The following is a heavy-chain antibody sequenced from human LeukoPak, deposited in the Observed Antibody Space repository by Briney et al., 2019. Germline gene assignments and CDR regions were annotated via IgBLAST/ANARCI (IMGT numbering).Heavy chain of an antibody. CDR1: GFTFSRYS. CDR3: ARDARDYVHDY. CDR2: ISSDTSTI. D-gene: IGHD4-17*01. V-gene: IGHV3-48*01. J-gene: IGHJ4*02. Sequence: GGSLRPSCAASGFTFSRYSMTWVRQAPGKGLEWVSYISSDTSTIYYADSVEGRFTISKDNAYNSLYLQMNSLRAEDTAVYYCARDARDYVHDYWGQGTLVTVSS.